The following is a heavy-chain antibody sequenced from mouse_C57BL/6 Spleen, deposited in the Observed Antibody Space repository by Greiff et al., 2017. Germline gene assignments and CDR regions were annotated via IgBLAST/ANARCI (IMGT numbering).Heavy chain of an antibody. CDR3: SRVGGNYYYYAMDY. J-gene: IGHJ4*01. D-gene: IGHD2-1*01. CDR1: GYSITSGYY. V-gene: IGHV3-6*01. CDR2: ISYDGSN. Sequence: EVKLMESGPGLVKPSQSLSLTCSVTGYSITSGYYWNWIRQFPGNKLEWMGYISYDGSNNYNPSLKNRISITLDTSKNQFFMTLNSVTTEDTATYYCSRVGGNYYYYAMDYWGQGTSVTVSS.